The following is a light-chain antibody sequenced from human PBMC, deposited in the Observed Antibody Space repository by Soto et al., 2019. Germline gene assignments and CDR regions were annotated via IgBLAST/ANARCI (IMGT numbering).Light chain of an antibody. V-gene: IGKV1-33*01. CDR2: DAS. J-gene: IGKJ2*01. Sequence: DIQMTQSPSSLSASVGDRVTITCQASQDISKYLNWYQQKPGKAPNLLIYDASNLETGVPPRISGSGSGTHFTFTISSLQAEDIATYYCQQYRTLPPTFGQGTKLEIK. CDR3: QQYRTLPPT. CDR1: QDISKY.